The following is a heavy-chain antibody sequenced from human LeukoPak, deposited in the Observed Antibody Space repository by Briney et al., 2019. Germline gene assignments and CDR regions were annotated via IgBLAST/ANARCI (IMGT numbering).Heavy chain of an antibody. Sequence: GGSLRLSCAASGFTFSIYGMTWVRQAPGKGLEWVSTINSGGGTYYADSVRGRFTISRDNSKNTLDLQMNSLRAGDTAVYYCAKDHGDWGQGTLVTVSS. CDR2: INSGGGT. D-gene: IGHD3-3*01. CDR3: AKDHGD. J-gene: IGHJ4*02. V-gene: IGHV3-23*01. CDR1: GFTFSIYG.